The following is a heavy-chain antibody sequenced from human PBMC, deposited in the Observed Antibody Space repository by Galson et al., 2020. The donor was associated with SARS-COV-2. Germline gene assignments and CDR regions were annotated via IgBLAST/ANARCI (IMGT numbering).Heavy chain of an antibody. CDR1: GFTLSSYA. J-gene: IGHJ6*02. CDR3: ARDGFPFPIAAAGTGGYYYYYGMDV. V-gene: IGHV3-30*04. Sequence: GEYLKISCAASGFTLSSYAMHWVRQAPGKGLEWVAVISYDGSNNYYADSVKGRFTISRDNSKNTLYLQMNSLRAEDTAVYYCARDGFPFPIAAAGTGGYYYYYGMDVWGQGTTVTVSS. D-gene: IGHD6-13*01. CDR2: ISYDGSNN.